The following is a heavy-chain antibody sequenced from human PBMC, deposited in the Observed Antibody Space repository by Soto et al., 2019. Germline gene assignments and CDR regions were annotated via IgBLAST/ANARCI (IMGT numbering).Heavy chain of an antibody. Sequence: EVQLVESGGDLVQPGGSLRLSCVASGFPFSDYWLYWVRRAPGKGLVWVSRIDSAGVGTNYADPLKGRFTISRDDAKNTLYLAMNSRRAEDTAVYYCVRLGGSSPVDFWGQGTLVTVSS. CDR2: IDSAGVGT. CDR1: GFPFSDYW. V-gene: IGHV3-74*01. J-gene: IGHJ4*01. D-gene: IGHD3-16*01. CDR3: VRLGGSSPVDF.